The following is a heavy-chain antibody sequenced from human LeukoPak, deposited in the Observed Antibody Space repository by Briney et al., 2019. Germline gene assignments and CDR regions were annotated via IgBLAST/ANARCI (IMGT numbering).Heavy chain of an antibody. V-gene: IGHV3-7*01. Sequence: GGSLRLSCAASGFTFSTYWMAWVRQAPGKGLEWVANIKGDESARHQADSVKGRFTISRDNAKKSVYLQMSSLRGEDAAVYYCARDVGGSLDYWGQGTLVTVSS. D-gene: IGHD1-26*01. J-gene: IGHJ4*02. CDR3: ARDVGGSLDY. CDR2: IKGDESAR. CDR1: GFTFSTYW.